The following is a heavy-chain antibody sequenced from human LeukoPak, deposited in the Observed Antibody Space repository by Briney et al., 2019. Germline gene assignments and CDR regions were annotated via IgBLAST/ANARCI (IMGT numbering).Heavy chain of an antibody. D-gene: IGHD3-3*01. CDR1: GFTFSSYW. J-gene: IGHJ4*02. V-gene: IGHV3-74*01. CDR2: INSDGSST. CDR3: AGSPDIFYDFWSGSNQIDY. Sequence: GGSLRLSCAASGFTFSSYWMHWVRQAPGKGLVWVSRINSDGSSTSYADSVKGRFTISRDNAKNTLYLQMNSLRAEDTAVYYCAGSPDIFYDFWSGSNQIDYWGQGTLVTVSS.